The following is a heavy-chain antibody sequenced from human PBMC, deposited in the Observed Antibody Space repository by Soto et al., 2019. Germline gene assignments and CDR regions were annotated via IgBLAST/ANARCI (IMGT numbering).Heavy chain of an antibody. J-gene: IGHJ4*02. Sequence: QLVQSGCELKKPGSSVKVSCQASGCTFSGYVVTWVRQAPGQGLEWMAEFVPLVGTTKYARTFPGRLTITAEESTTTAYRELRALKSGARAVYYCATHGVGVPSPPYFDNGGQGTLVTVSS. CDR3: ATHGVGVPSPPYFDN. CDR2: FVPLVGTT. V-gene: IGHV1-69*01. CDR1: GCTFSGYV. D-gene: IGHD2-2*01.